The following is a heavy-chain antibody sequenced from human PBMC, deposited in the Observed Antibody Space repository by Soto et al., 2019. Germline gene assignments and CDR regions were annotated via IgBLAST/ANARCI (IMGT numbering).Heavy chain of an antibody. V-gene: IGHV4-4*02. Sequence: QVQLQESGPGLVEPSGTLSLTCAVSGDSISSSHWWSWVRQPPGKGLEWIGEIFHGGSTKYNPSLESRVTMSVDKSNNQLSLKLYSVTAADTAVYYCARQLERGGLPEGFEYWGQGTLAIVS. CDR1: GDSISSSHW. CDR2: IFHGGST. CDR3: ARQLERGGLPEGFEY. J-gene: IGHJ4*02. D-gene: IGHD1-1*01.